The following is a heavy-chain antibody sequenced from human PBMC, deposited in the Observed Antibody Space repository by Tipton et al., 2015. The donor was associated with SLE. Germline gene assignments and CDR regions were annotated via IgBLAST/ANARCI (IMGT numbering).Heavy chain of an antibody. CDR1: GYTFTDYY. J-gene: IGHJ4*02. CDR2: INPNSGGT. Sequence: QLVQSGAEVKKPGASVKVSCKASGYTFTDYYIHWVRQAPGHGLEWVGRINPNSGGTKYAQKFQGRVTMTGDTSISTGYMELSRLRSDDTAMYYCARDKLGILPEDWGQGTLVSVSS. D-gene: IGHD1-14*01. V-gene: IGHV1-2*06. CDR3: ARDKLGILPED.